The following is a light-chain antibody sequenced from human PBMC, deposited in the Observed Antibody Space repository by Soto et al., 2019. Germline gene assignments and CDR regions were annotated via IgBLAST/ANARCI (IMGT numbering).Light chain of an antibody. CDR1: SSDVGAHDH. V-gene: IGLV2-11*01. CDR3: CSCAASDNCV. Sequence: QSVLTQPRSVSGSPGQSVTISCTGTSSDVGAHDHVSWYQQHPGKAPKLMLYDVNKRPSGVPDRFSGSKSGSTASLTISGLQPEDEADYHCCSCAASDNCVFGGGTKLTVL. J-gene: IGLJ3*02. CDR2: DVN.